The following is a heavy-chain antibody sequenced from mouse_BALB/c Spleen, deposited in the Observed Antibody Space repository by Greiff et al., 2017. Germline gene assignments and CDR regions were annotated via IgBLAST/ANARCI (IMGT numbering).Heavy chain of an antibody. CDR3: AREVYGNYVAY. Sequence: EVKLMESGGGLVKPGGSLKLSCAASGFTFSSYAMSWVRQTPEKRLEWVASISSGGSTYYPDSVKGRFTISRDNARNILYLQMSSLRSEDTAMYYCAREVYGNYVAYWGQGTLVTVSA. J-gene: IGHJ3*01. CDR1: GFTFSSYA. V-gene: IGHV5-6-5*01. CDR2: ISSGGST. D-gene: IGHD2-10*02.